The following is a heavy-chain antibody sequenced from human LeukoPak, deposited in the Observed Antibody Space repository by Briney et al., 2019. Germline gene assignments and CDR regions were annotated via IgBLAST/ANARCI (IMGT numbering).Heavy chain of an antibody. CDR1: GFTFANYA. D-gene: IGHD6-13*01. CDR2: ISGSGGST. CDR3: AKDLRGIPAAPADY. Sequence: GSLRLSCAASGFTFANYAMRWVRQAPGKGLEWDSAISGSGGSTYYADSVKGRFTISRDNSKNTLYLQMNSLRAEDTAVYYCAKDLRGIPAAPADYWGQGTLVTVSS. V-gene: IGHV3-23*01. J-gene: IGHJ4*02.